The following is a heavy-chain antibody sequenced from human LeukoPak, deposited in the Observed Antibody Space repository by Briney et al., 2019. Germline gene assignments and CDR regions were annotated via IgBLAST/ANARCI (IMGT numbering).Heavy chain of an antibody. CDR1: RGTFSRYA. Sequence: EASVKVSCKASRGTFSRYAISWVRQAPGQGLEWMGGIIPIFGTANYAQKFRGRVTITADESTSTAYVELSSLRSEDTAVYFCARDSSEFRSLLFHWGQGTLVTVSS. D-gene: IGHD1-14*01. J-gene: IGHJ1*01. CDR2: IIPIFGTA. V-gene: IGHV1-69*13. CDR3: ARDSSEFRSLLFH.